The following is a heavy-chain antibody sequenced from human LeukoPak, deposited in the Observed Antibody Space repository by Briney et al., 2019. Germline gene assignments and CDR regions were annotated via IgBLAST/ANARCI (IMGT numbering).Heavy chain of an antibody. J-gene: IGHJ5*02. CDR3: ARGIAVAPNWFDP. Sequence: ASVKVSCKASGYTFTSYDINWVRQATGQGLEWMGWINPNSGGTNYAQKFQGRVTMTRDTSISTAYMELSRLRSDDTAVYYCARGIAVAPNWFDPWGQGTLVTVSS. V-gene: IGHV1-2*02. CDR1: GYTFTSYD. CDR2: INPNSGGT. D-gene: IGHD6-19*01.